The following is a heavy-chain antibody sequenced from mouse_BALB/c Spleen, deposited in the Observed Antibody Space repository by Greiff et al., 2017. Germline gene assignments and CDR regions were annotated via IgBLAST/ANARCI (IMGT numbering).Heavy chain of an antibody. D-gene: IGHD1-2*01. Sequence: QVQLKQSGPELVKPGASVKISCKASGYTFTSYDINWVKQRPGQGLEWIGWIYPGDGSTKYNEKFKGKATLTADKSSSTAYMQLSSLTSENSAVYFCARSMPTTANGFAYWGQGTLVTVSA. CDR3: ARSMPTTANGFAY. CDR2: IYPGDGST. V-gene: IGHV1S56*01. CDR1: GYTFTSYD. J-gene: IGHJ3*01.